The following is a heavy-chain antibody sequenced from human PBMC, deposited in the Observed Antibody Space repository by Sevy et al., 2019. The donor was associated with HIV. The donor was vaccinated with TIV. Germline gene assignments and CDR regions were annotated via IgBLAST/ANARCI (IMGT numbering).Heavy chain of an antibody. CDR3: ARNTYYLDTTGFGAFDL. J-gene: IGHJ3*01. CDR1: GFTFSDYA. D-gene: IGHD3-22*01. Sequence: GVSLRLSCAASGFTFSDYAMSWVRQAPGKGLEWVSGINGRGSNTGYADSVKGRFTISRDDAKNSLYLQMKSLRAEDTALYYCARNTYYLDTTGFGAFDLWGQGTVVTASS. CDR2: INGRGSNT. V-gene: IGHV3-20*04.